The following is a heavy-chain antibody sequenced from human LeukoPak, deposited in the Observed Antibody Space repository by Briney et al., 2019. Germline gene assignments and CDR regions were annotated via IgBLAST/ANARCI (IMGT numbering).Heavy chain of an antibody. CDR3: TTSGVIMGFY. CDR1: GGSFSGNY. Sequence: PSETLSLTCDVYGGSFSGNYCTWIRQPPGKGLEWVGRIKSKTDGGTTDYAAPVKGRFTISRDDSKNTLYLQMNSLKTEDTAVYYCTTSGVIMGFYWGQGTLVTVSS. CDR2: IKSKTDGGTT. V-gene: IGHV3-15*01. J-gene: IGHJ4*02. D-gene: IGHD3-3*01.